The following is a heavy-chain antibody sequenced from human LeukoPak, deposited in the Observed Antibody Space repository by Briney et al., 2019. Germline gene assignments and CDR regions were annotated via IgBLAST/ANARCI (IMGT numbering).Heavy chain of an antibody. CDR3: ARAEWHGMDV. D-gene: IGHD3-3*01. V-gene: IGHV1-46*01. CDR2: INPSGGST. Sequence: ASVKVSCKASGGTFSSYAISQVRQAPGQGLEWMGIINPSGGSTSYAQKFQGRVTMTRDTSTSTVYMELRSLKSQDTAVYYCARAEWHGMDVWGQGTTVTVSS. J-gene: IGHJ6*02. CDR1: GGTFSSYA.